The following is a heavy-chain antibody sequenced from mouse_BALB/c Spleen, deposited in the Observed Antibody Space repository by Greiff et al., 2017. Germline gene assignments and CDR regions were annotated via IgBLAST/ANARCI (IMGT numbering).Heavy chain of an antibody. D-gene: IGHD2-3*01. CDR1: GYTFTSYW. CDR2: IYPGNSDT. Sequence: VQLKQSGTVLARPGASVKMSCKASGYTFTSYWMHWVKQRPGQGLEWIGAIYPGNSDTSYNQKFKGKAKLTAVTSTSTAYMELSSLTNEDSAVYYCTRDDGYYTLFDYWGQGTTLTVSS. CDR3: TRDDGYYTLFDY. V-gene: IGHV1-5*01. J-gene: IGHJ2*01.